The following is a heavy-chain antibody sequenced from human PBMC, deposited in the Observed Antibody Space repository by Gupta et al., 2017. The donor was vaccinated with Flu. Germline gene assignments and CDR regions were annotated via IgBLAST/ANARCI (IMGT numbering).Heavy chain of an antibody. CDR3: VKDFYSLELHLGGAFDL. J-gene: IGHJ3*01. D-gene: IGHD1-7*01. Sequence: EVKLVESGGGLVHPGGSLRLSCVGSGFMFENFAMHWVRQNPDKGLEWVSGIHWNSGTIAYAESVKGRFTVSRDNVRKSLFLQMSRLSPDDTALYYCVKDFYSLELHLGGAFDLWGQGAMVTV. V-gene: IGHV3-9*01. CDR2: IHWNSGTI. CDR1: GFMFENFA.